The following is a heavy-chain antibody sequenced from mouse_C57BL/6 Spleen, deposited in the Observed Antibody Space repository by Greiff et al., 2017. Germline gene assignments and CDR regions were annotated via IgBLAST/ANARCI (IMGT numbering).Heavy chain of an antibody. CDR1: GYSITSGYY. D-gene: IGHD2-5*01. CDR2: ISYDGSN. V-gene: IGHV3-6*01. J-gene: IGHJ1*03. CDR3: ARDGYYSNFHV. Sequence: DVKLQESGPGLVKPSQSLSLTCSVTGYSITSGYYWNWIRQFPGNKLEWMGYISYDGSNNYNPSLKNRISITRDTSKNQFFLKLNSVTTEDTATYYCARDGYYSNFHVWGTGTTVTVSS.